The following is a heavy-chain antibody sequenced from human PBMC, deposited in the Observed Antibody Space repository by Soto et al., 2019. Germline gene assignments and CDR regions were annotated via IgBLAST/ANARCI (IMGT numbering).Heavy chain of an antibody. CDR3: AKSSSRSSLGQYGLDV. CDR2: IYISGST. CDR1: GGSINSYS. D-gene: IGHD6-13*01. J-gene: IGHJ6*02. Sequence: QVQLQESGPGLVKPSETLSLTCTVSGGSINSYSGYWSRKPPGRGLNWFGGIYISGSTTYNPSLKSRVTMSIDTSKNQFSLKVSSVTAADTAVYYCAKSSSRSSLGQYGLDVWGQGTTVTVSS. V-gene: IGHV4-4*07.